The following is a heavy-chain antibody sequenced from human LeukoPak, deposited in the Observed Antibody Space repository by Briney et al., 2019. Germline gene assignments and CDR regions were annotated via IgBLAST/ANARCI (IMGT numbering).Heavy chain of an antibody. CDR1: GGSISSYY. CDR2: IYYSGST. J-gene: IGHJ6*02. CDR3: ARLNSSSWYYLPRYYYYGMDV. Sequence: SETLSLTCTVSGGSISSYYWSWIRQPPGKGLEWIGYIYYSGSTNYNPSLKSRVTISVDTSKNQFSLKLSSVTAADTAVHYCARLNSSSWYYLPRYYYYGMDVWGQGTTVTVSS. D-gene: IGHD6-13*01. V-gene: IGHV4-59*08.